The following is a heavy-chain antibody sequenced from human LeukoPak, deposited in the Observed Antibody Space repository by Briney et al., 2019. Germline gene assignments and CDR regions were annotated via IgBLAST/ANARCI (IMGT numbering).Heavy chain of an antibody. V-gene: IGHV4-59*08. D-gene: IGHD5-24*01. Sequence: ASESLSLTLSVAAGSIVGDSSSWVWQPPGKGLEWIGYIYNSGSTNYNPSLKSRVTISLDTSKNQFSLRLSSVTAADTDVYYCARRRGDGYSDYWGQGTLVTVSS. CDR1: AGSIVGDS. CDR3: ARRRGDGYSDY. CDR2: IYNSGST. J-gene: IGHJ4*02.